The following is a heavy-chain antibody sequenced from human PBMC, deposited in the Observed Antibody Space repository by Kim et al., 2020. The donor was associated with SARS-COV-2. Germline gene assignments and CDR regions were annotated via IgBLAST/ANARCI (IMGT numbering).Heavy chain of an antibody. CDR2: ISYDGSNK. CDR1: GLTFNTYG. Sequence: GGSLRLSCAASGLTFNTYGMYWVRQAPGKGLEWVAVISYDGSNKYYADSVKGRFTISRDNSKNTLYLQMNSLRAEDTAVYYCAKAVLRGVNYYYYGMDV. CDR3: AKAVLRGVNYYYYGMDV. V-gene: IGHV3-30*18. J-gene: IGHJ6*01. D-gene: IGHD3-10*01.